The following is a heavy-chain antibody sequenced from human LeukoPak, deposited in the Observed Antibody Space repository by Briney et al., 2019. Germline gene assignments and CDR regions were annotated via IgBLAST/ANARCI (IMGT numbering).Heavy chain of an antibody. V-gene: IGHV4-59*08. CDR3: ARLGGLYYFDSSFDY. CDR1: GGSISSYY. CDR2: IYYSGST. D-gene: IGHD3-22*01. J-gene: IGHJ4*02. Sequence: SETLSLTCTVSGGSISSYYWSWIRQPPGKGLEWIGYIYYSGSTNYNPSLKSRVTISVDTSKNQFSLKLSSVTAADTAVYYCARLGGLYYFDSSFDYWGQGTLVTVSS.